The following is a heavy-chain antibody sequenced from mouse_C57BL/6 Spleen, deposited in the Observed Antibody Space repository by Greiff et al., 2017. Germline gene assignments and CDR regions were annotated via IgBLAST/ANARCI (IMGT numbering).Heavy chain of an antibody. CDR2: INPSTGGT. CDR1: GYSFTGYY. V-gene: IGHV1-43*01. CDR3: ASYPSYFDY. Sequence: EVKVVESGPELVKPGASVKISCKASGYSFTGYYMHWVKQSSEKSLEWIGEINPSTGGTSYNQKFKGKATLTVDKSSSTAYMQLKSLTSEDSAVYYCASYPSYFDYWGQGTTLTVSS. J-gene: IGHJ2*01.